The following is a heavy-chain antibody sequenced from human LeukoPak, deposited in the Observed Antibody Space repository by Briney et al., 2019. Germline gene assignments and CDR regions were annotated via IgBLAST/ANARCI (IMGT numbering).Heavy chain of an antibody. D-gene: IGHD2-15*01. CDR2: IIPIFGIA. CDR3: ASTGGLVVVAAMDP. V-gene: IGHV1-69*04. Sequence: GSSVKVSCKASGGTFSSYAISWVRQAPGRGLEWMGRIIPIFGIANYAQKFQGRVTITADKSTSTAYMELSSLRSEDTAVYYCASTGGLVVVAAMDPWGQGTLVTVSS. CDR1: GGTFSSYA. J-gene: IGHJ5*02.